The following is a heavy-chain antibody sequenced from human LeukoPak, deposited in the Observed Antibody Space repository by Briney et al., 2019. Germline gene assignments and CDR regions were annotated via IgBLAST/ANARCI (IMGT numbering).Heavy chain of an antibody. CDR1: GGSFSGYY. J-gene: IGHJ4*02. V-gene: IGHV4-34*01. D-gene: IGHD1-26*01. Sequence: SETLSLTCAVYGGSFSGYYWSWIRQPPGKGLEWIGEINHSGSTNYNPSLKSRVTISVDTSKNQFSLKLSSVTAADTAVYYCASTDTSGSYCFGYWGQGTLVTVSS. CDR3: ASTDTSGSYCFGY. CDR2: INHSGST.